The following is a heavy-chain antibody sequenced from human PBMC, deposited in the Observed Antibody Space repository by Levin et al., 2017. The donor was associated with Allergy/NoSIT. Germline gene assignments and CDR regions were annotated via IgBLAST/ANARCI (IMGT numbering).Heavy chain of an antibody. CDR2: MNPNSGNT. D-gene: IGHD6-13*01. CDR3: ARGDSWTYGSHGSFDS. Sequence: GASVKVSCKASGYSFPSYDINWVRQAPGQGLEWMGWMNPNSGNTRYAQNLKGRVTMTRDTSINTAYMELSSLRSDDTAVYYCARGDSWTYGSHGSFDSWGQGTLVTVSS. J-gene: IGHJ4*02. V-gene: IGHV1-8*01. CDR1: GYSFPSYD.